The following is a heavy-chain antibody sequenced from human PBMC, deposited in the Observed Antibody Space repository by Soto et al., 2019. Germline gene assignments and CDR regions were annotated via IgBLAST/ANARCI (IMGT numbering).Heavy chain of an antibody. Sequence: PGGSLRLSCATSGFTFDNVWMTWVRQAPGKGLEWVGHIKSKSDGGTPSYAAAVKGRFTISRDDAKNTVYVQMHSLKTEDTDVYYCTTLHSYGLDYWGQGALVTVSS. CDR2: IKSKSDGGTP. V-gene: IGHV3-15*01. D-gene: IGHD5-18*01. CDR1: GFTFDNVW. J-gene: IGHJ4*02. CDR3: TTLHSYGLDY.